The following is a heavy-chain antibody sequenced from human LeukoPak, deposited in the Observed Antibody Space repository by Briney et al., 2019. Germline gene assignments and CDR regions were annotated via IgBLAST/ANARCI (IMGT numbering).Heavy chain of an antibody. CDR3: AREGIGDAFDI. Sequence: PSETLSLTCTVSGGSISSGGYYWSWIRQHPGKGLEWIGYIYYSGSTYYNPSLKSRVTISVDTSKNQFSLKLSSVTAADTAVYYCAREGIGDAFDIWGQGTMVTVSS. V-gene: IGHV4-31*03. J-gene: IGHJ3*02. CDR1: GGSISSGGYY. D-gene: IGHD3-10*01. CDR2: IYYSGST.